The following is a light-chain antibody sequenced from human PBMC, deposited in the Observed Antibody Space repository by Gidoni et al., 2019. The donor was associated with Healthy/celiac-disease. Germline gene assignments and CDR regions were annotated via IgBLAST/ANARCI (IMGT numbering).Light chain of an antibody. CDR3: QSYDSSLSGSV. J-gene: IGLJ2*01. Sequence: QSVLTQPPSVSGAPGQRVTISCTGSSSNIVAGYDVHWYQQLPGTAPKLLIYGNSNRPSGVPVRFSGSKSGTSASLAITGLQAEDEADYYCQSYDSSLSGSVFGGGTKLTVL. V-gene: IGLV1-40*01. CDR1: SSNIVAGYD. CDR2: GNS.